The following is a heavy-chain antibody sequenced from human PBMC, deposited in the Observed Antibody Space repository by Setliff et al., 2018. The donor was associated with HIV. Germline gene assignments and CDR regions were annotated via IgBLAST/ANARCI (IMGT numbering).Heavy chain of an antibody. Sequence: ASVKVSCKASGYTFTSYYIHWVRQAPGQGLEWMGVIHPSGGSTSYAQSFQDRVTMTRDTTTSTVYKERSSLRSEDTAVYYCARVRYCSGGSCYGGEYWFDPWGQGTLVTVSS. CDR1: GYTFTSYY. J-gene: IGHJ5*02. D-gene: IGHD2-15*01. V-gene: IGHV1-46*01. CDR3: ARVRYCSGGSCYGGEYWFDP. CDR2: IHPSGGST.